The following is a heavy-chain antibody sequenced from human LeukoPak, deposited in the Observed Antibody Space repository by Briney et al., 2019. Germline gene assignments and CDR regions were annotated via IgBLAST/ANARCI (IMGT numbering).Heavy chain of an antibody. D-gene: IGHD3-3*01. V-gene: IGHV4-39*01. Sequence: PSETLSLTCTVSGGSISSSSYYWGWIRQPPGKGLEWIGSIYYSGSTYYNPSLKSRVTISVDTSKKQFSLKLSSVTAADTAVYYCANDFWSGSRRFDPWGQGTLVTVSS. J-gene: IGHJ5*02. CDR1: GGSISSSSYY. CDR2: IYYSGST. CDR3: ANDFWSGSRRFDP.